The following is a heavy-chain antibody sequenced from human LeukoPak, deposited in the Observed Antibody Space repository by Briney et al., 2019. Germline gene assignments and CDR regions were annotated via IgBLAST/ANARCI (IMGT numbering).Heavy chain of an antibody. D-gene: IGHD3-3*01. CDR2: TYYRSKWYN. V-gene: IGHV6-1*01. CDR3: AREGGIRFLEWLHPYYYYGMDV. Sequence: SQTLSLTCAISGDSVSSNSAAWNWIRQSPSRGLEWLGGTYYRSKWYNDYAVSVKSRITINPDTSKNQFSLQLNSVTPEDTAVYYCAREGGIRFLEWLHPYYYYGMDVWGQGTTVTVSS. J-gene: IGHJ6*02. CDR1: GDSVSSNSAA.